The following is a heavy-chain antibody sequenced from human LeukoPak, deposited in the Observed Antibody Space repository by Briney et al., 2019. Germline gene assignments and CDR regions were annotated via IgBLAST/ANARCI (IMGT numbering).Heavy chain of an antibody. CDR2: ITSGGST. D-gene: IGHD2-15*01. J-gene: IGHJ4*02. CDR1: GFTFSSDA. Sequence: GGSLILSCAASGFTFSSDAMSWVRQAPGKGLEWVSTITSGGSTYYPDSVKGRITISRDNSKNTLYLQMNSLTADDTAVYYCAKYVVAASTYYFDYWGQGTLVTVSS. CDR3: AKYVVAASTYYFDY. V-gene: IGHV3-23*01.